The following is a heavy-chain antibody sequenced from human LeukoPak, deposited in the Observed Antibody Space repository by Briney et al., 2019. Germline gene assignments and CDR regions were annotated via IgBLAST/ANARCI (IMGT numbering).Heavy chain of an antibody. CDR2: ISSIGSTI. Sequence: GGSLRLSCAASGFTFSSYEMNWVRQAPGKGLEWVSYISSIGSTIYYADSVKGRFTISRDNAKNSLYLQMNSLRAEDTAVYYCARACSGGSCYFDYWGQGTLVTVSS. J-gene: IGHJ4*02. V-gene: IGHV3-48*03. D-gene: IGHD2-15*01. CDR3: ARACSGGSCYFDY. CDR1: GFTFSSYE.